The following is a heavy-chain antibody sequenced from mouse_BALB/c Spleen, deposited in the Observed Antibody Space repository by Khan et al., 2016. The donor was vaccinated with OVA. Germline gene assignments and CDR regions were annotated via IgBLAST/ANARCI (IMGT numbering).Heavy chain of an antibody. V-gene: IGHV1-77*01. CDR1: GYTFTDYV. D-gene: IGHD2-2*01. CDR2: IFPGSGTP. CDR3: AIGGYAVFAY. J-gene: IGHJ3*01. Sequence: QVQLQQSGPELVKPGASLKVSCKASGYTFTDYVIGWVRQRTSQGLEWIGDIFPGSGTPYYNENFKDKATLTADKSSNTAYLQLSSLTSEDATVYFCAIGGYAVFAYGGQGTLVTVSA.